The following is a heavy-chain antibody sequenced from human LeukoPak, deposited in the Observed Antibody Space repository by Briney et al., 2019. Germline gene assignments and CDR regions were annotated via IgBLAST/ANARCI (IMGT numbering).Heavy chain of an antibody. J-gene: IGHJ6*02. V-gene: IGHV1-18*01. CDR3: ARDPLGIAVAGLPPIYYGMDV. CDR2: ISAYNGNT. CDR1: GYTFTSYG. Sequence: ASVKVSCKASGYTFTSYGISWVRQAPGQGLEWMGWISAYNGNTNYAQKLQGRVTMTTDTSTSTAYMELRSLRSDDTAVYYCARDPLGIAVAGLPPIYYGMDVWGQGTTVTVSS. D-gene: IGHD6-19*01.